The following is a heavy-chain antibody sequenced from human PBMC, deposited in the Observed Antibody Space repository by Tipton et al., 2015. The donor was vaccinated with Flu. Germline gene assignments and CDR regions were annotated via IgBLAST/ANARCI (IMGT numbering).Heavy chain of an antibody. Sequence: VQLVQSGAEVKKPGESLRITCKGSGYSFTSYYISWVRQMPGRGLEWMGRIDPDDSDTNYSPSFQGHVTISTDKSTSTAYLQWSSLEASDTAIYFCARREYIWETDPGLGEYVYDYWGQGTLVTVSS. V-gene: IGHV5-10-1*01. CDR3: ARREYIWETDPGLGEYVYDY. D-gene: IGHD3-16*01. CDR1: GYSFTSYY. CDR2: IDPDDSDT. J-gene: IGHJ4*02.